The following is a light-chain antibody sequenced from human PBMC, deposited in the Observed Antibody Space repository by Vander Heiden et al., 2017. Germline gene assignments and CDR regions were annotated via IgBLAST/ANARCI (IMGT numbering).Light chain of an antibody. CDR2: GAS. CDR1: RSISRN. Sequence: EIVMTQSTATLSVSPGERATLSCRASRSISRNLAWYQQKPGQAPRLLIYGASARATGVTDRFSGSGSGTEFTLTISSLQSVDSAVYYCQQYNNWPPSWTFGQGTKVEV. CDR3: QQYNNWPPSWT. V-gene: IGKV3-15*01. J-gene: IGKJ1*01.